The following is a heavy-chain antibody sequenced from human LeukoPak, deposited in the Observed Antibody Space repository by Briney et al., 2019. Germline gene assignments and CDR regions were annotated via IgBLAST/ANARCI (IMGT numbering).Heavy chain of an antibody. CDR2: IYYSGST. CDR3: ARAPTPCGGDCYSGYYFDY. J-gene: IGHJ4*02. CDR1: GGSISSYY. D-gene: IGHD2-21*02. V-gene: IGHV4-59*01. Sequence: SETLSLTCTVSGGSISSYYWSWIRQPPGKGLEWIGYIYYSGSTNYNPSLKSRVTISVDTSKNQFSLKLSSVTAADTAVYYCARAPTPCGGDCYSGYYFDYWGQGTLVTVSS.